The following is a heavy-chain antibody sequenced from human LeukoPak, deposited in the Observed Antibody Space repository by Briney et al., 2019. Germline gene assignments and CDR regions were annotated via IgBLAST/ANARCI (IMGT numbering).Heavy chain of an antibody. CDR3: ASPPVPQAAAITPGYFYYYMDV. V-gene: IGHV5-51*01. D-gene: IGHD6-13*01. J-gene: IGHJ6*03. CDR1: GYSFTSYW. Sequence: GESLKISCKGSGYSFTSYWIGWVRQMPGKGLEWMGIIYPGDSDTRYSPSFQGQVTISADKSISTAYLQWSSLKASDTAMYYCASPPVPQAAAITPGYFYYYMDVWGKGTTVTVSS. CDR2: IYPGDSDT.